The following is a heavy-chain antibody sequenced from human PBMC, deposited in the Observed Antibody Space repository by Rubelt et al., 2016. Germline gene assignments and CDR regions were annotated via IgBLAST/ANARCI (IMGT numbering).Heavy chain of an antibody. CDR2: ISGSGGST. J-gene: IGHJ4*02. D-gene: IGHD3-3*01. CDR3: ARVFDYNFWSGYYY. Sequence: QAPGKGLERVSAISGSGGSTYYADSVKGRFTISRDNAKNTLYLQMSSLRAEDTAVYYCARVFDYNFWSGYYYWGQGTLVTVSS. V-gene: IGHV3-23*01.